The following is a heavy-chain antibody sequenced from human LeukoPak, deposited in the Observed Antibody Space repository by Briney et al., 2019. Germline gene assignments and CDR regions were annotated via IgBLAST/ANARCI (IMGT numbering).Heavy chain of an antibody. D-gene: IGHD7-27*01. Sequence: ASVKVSCKASGYTFTSYDFNWVRQATGQRPEWMGWMSPNSGDTGYAQKFQDRVTMTGNTSISTAYMELSSLRSDDTAVYYCARGPPNWGYDYWGPGTLVTVSS. CDR1: GYTFTSYD. J-gene: IGHJ4*02. CDR3: ARGPPNWGYDY. V-gene: IGHV1-8*01. CDR2: MSPNSGDT.